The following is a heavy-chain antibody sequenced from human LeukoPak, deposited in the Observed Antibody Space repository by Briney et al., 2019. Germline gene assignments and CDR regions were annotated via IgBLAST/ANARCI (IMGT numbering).Heavy chain of an antibody. CDR2: MNPNSGNT. V-gene: IGHV1-8*03. D-gene: IGHD3-22*01. CDR3: ARGYYDSSGYYSDY. Sequence: ASVKVSCKASGYTFTSYDINWVRQATGQGLEWMGWMNPNSGNTGYAQKFQGRVTITADKSTSTAYMELSSLRSEDTAVYYCARGYYDSSGYYSDYWGQGTLVTVSS. CDR1: GYTFTSYD. J-gene: IGHJ4*02.